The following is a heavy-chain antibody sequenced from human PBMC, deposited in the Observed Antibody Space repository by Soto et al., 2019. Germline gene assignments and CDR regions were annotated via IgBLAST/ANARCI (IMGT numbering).Heavy chain of an antibody. D-gene: IGHD6-13*01. CDR3: ARDAVPRSGCNGSSCSTNYYYYYGMDV. V-gene: IGHV6-1*01. Sequence: SQTLSLTCAISGDSVSSNSAAWNWIRQSPSRGLEWLGRTYYRTKRYNNYSVSVKSRITINPDKSKNQSSLQLNSVTLEDTAVYYCARDAVPRSGCNGSSCSTNYYYYYGMDVWGQGTTVTVSS. CDR2: TYYRTKRYN. CDR1: GDSVSSNSAA. J-gene: IGHJ6*02.